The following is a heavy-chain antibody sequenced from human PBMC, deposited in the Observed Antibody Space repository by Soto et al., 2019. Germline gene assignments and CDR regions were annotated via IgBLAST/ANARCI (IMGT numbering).Heavy chain of an antibody. V-gene: IGHV1-18*01. J-gene: IGHJ4*02. CDR1: GYSISDYG. Sequence: QVQLVQSGPEVKKPGASVKVSCKASGYSISDYGVTWVRQSPGQGLQWMGWISAYNDDRNYAQNFQDRITMTTDTSTSTAYVELRSLRSDDTALYFCGRARSAAMVTSDYWGLGTLVTVSS. D-gene: IGHD2-2*01. CDR2: ISAYNDDR. CDR3: GRARSAAMVTSDY.